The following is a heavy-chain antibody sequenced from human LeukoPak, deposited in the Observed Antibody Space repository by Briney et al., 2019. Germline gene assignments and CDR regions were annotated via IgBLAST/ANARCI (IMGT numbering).Heavy chain of an antibody. Sequence: GGSLRLSCEASGFDFSNYWMYWVRQAPGKGLEWVANIKQDGSEKYYVDSVRGRFTISRDNAKNSLSLQMNSLRAEDTAVYYCASNYGGWGQGTLVTVSS. V-gene: IGHV3-7*03. J-gene: IGHJ4*02. CDR1: GFDFSNYW. CDR2: IKQDGSEK. D-gene: IGHD4-11*01. CDR3: ASNYGG.